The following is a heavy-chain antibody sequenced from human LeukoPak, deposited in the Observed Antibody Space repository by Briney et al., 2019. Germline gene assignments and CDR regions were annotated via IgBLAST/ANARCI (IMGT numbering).Heavy chain of an antibody. Sequence: GRSLRLSCAASGFTFSSYSMNWVRQAPGKGLEWVSAISRSSSYIYYADSVKGRFTISRDNAKNSLYLQMNSLRAEDTAVYYCARDSTVRGVIIEDGDYWGQGTLVTVSS. CDR3: ARDSTVRGVIIEDGDY. V-gene: IGHV3-21*01. J-gene: IGHJ4*02. CDR2: ISRSSSYI. D-gene: IGHD3-10*01. CDR1: GFTFSSYS.